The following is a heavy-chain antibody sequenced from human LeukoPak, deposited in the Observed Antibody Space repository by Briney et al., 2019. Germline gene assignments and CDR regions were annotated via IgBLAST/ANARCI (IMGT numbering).Heavy chain of an antibody. Sequence: SETLSLTCAVYGGSFSGYYWSWVRQPPGKGLEWVGEINHSGSTNYNPSLKSRVTISVDTSKNQFSLKLSSVTAADTAVYYCARGTGGLTTVTTVDYWGQGTLVTVSS. D-gene: IGHD4-11*01. CDR1: GGSFSGYY. J-gene: IGHJ4*02. CDR3: ARGTGGLTTVTTVDY. V-gene: IGHV4-34*01. CDR2: INHSGST.